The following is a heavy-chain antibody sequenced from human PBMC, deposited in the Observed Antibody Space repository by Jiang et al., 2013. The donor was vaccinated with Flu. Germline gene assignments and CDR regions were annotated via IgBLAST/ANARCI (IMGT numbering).Heavy chain of an antibody. V-gene: IGHV4-34*01. Sequence: LLKPSETLSLTCAVYGGSFSGYYWSWIRQPPGKGLEWIGEINHSGSTNYNPSLKSRVTISVDTSKNQFSLKLSSVTAADAAVYYCARGLWRGTVSNGGGYWFDPWGQGTLGHRLL. CDR3: ARGLWRGTVSNGGGYWFDP. CDR2: INHSGST. CDR1: GGSFSGYY. J-gene: IGHJ5*02. D-gene: IGHD3-3*01.